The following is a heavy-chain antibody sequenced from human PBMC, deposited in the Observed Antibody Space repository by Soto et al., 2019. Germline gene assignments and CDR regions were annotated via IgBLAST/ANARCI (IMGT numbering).Heavy chain of an antibody. J-gene: IGHJ5*02. Sequence: GGSLILSCAASEFTFSSNSMHWVRQAPGKGLEWASGITGSGSTTFYADSVKGRFTISRDNSKNTLYLHMSSLRAEDTAIYYCAKDFTAYLSSWFHLWGQGTLVTVSS. CDR3: AKDFTAYLSSWFHL. CDR2: ITGSGSTT. CDR1: EFTFSSNS. D-gene: IGHD6-13*01. V-gene: IGHV3-23*01.